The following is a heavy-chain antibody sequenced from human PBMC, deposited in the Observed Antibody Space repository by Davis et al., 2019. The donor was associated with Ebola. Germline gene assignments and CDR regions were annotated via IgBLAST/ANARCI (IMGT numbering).Heavy chain of an antibody. J-gene: IGHJ4*02. D-gene: IGHD3-10*01. CDR3: AKGGRGLLWFGELLFPPVVLDY. CDR2: IWYDGSNK. CDR1: GFTFSSYG. Sequence: GESLKISCAASGFTFSSYGMHWVRQAPGKGLEWVAVIWYDGSNKYYADSVKGRFTISRDNSKNTLYLQMNSLRAEDTAVYYCAKGGRGLLWFGELLFPPVVLDYWGQGTLVTVSS. V-gene: IGHV3-30*02.